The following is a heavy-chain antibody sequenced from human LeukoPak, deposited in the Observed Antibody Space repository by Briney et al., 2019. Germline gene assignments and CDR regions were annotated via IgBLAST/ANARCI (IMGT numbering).Heavy chain of an antibody. CDR2: IYSGGNT. Sequence: GGSLRLSCTVSGFTVSSNSMSWGRQAPGKGLEWVSFIYSGGNTHSSDSVKGRFTISRDNSKNTRYLQMNTLRAEDTAVYYCARRAGDYSHPYDYWGQGTLVTVSS. CDR3: ARRAGDYSHPYDY. CDR1: GFTVSSNS. V-gene: IGHV3-53*01. D-gene: IGHD3-22*01. J-gene: IGHJ4*02.